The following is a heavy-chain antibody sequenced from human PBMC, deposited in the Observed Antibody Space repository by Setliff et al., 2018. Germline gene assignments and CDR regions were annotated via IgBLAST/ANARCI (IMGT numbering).Heavy chain of an antibody. V-gene: IGHV3-15*01. CDR3: TTDWSRGDSGNYLRLDY. CDR1: GFSFSNTK. Sequence: PGGSLRLSCLASGFSFSNTKMSWIRQAPGKGLEWVGRIKSAADGGTIEYAAAVNGGFTVSRDDSKNTLFLQMNSLKTEDTALYYCTTDWSRGDSGNYLRLDYWGPGTLVTVSS. J-gene: IGHJ4*02. D-gene: IGHD3-10*01. CDR2: IKSAADGGTI.